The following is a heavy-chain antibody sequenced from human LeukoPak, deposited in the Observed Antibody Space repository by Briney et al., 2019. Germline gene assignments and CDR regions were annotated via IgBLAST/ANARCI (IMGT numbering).Heavy chain of an antibody. CDR3: ARDEEYSSSSFFDY. CDR1: GYTFTSYG. J-gene: IGHJ4*02. Sequence: ASVRVSCKASGYTFTSYGISWVRQDPGQGLEWMGWISADNGNTNYAQKLQGRVTMTTDTSTSTAYMELRSLRSDDTAVYYCARDEEYSSSSFFDYWGQGTLVTVSS. V-gene: IGHV1-18*01. D-gene: IGHD6-6*01. CDR2: ISADNGNT.